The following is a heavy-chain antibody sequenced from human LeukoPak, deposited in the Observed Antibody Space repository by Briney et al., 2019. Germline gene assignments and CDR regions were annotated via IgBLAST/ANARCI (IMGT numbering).Heavy chain of an antibody. V-gene: IGHV4-34*01. D-gene: IGHD3-10*01. CDR1: GGSFSGYY. CDR3: ARDTYYYGSGSYYTGYYYYYMDV. CDR2: INHSGST. Sequence: SETLSLTCAVYGGSFSGYYWSWIRQPPGKGLEWIGEINHSGSTNYNPSLKSRVTISVDTSKNQFSLKLSSVTAADTAVYYCARDTYYYGSGSYYTGYYYYYMDVWGKGTTVTISS. J-gene: IGHJ6*03.